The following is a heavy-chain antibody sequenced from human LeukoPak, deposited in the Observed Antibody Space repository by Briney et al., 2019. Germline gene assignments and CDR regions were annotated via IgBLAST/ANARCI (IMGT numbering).Heavy chain of an antibody. V-gene: IGHV4-39*07. J-gene: IGHJ4*02. CDR1: GGSISSSSYY. D-gene: IGHD3-10*01. CDR3: ARAVHYSGTSDQYTGGWYYFDF. Sequence: SGTLSLTCTVSGGSISSSSYYWGWIRQPPGKGLEWIGSIYYSGSTYYNPSLKSRVTISVDTSKNQFSLKLSSVTAADTAVYYCARAVHYSGTSDQYTGGWYYFDFWGQGTLVTVSS. CDR2: IYYSGST.